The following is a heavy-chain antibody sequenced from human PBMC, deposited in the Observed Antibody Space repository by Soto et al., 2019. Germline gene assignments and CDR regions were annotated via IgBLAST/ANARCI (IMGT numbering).Heavy chain of an antibody. CDR1: GFTFSNYV. CDR2: INGDAGRT. J-gene: IGHJ3*02. CDR3: AKDMYYDSPHDAFDI. D-gene: IGHD3-22*01. Sequence: GGSLRLSCAASGFTFSNYVMSWVRQAPGKGLEWVSNINGDAGRTSYADSVKGRFTIFRDNSRNTLYLQMNSLRAEDTAVYYCAKDMYYDSPHDAFDIWGQGTMVTVSS. V-gene: IGHV3-23*01.